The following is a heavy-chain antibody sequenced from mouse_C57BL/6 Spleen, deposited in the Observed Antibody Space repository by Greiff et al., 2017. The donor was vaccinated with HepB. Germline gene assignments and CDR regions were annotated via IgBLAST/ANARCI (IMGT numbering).Heavy chain of an antibody. CDR3: ARDRGVTTTSYYAMDY. CDR1: GFTFSDYY. J-gene: IGHJ4*01. V-gene: IGHV5-16*01. Sequence: EVMLVESEGGLVQPGSSMKLSCTASGFTFSDYYMAWVRQVPEKGLEWVANINYDGSSTYYLDSLKSRFIISRDNAKNILYLQMSSLKSEDTATYYCARDRGVTTTSYYAMDYWGQGTSVTVSS. CDR2: INYDGSST. D-gene: IGHD2-2*01.